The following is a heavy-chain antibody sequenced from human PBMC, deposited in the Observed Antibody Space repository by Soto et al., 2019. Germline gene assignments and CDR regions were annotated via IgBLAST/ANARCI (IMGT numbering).Heavy chain of an antibody. V-gene: IGHV3-23*01. CDR3: VKGGINDFSNPSHHGFDP. D-gene: IGHD3-3*01. Sequence: EVQLLESGGGLVQPGGSLRLSCAPSGFTISNFAMSWVRQAPGKGLEWVSGISGGGGNTYYEDSVRGRFTISRDNSKNTLFLQMNYLRDEDTAGYYCVKGGINDFSNPSHHGFDPWGQGTLVSVSS. J-gene: IGHJ5*02. CDR2: ISGGGGNT. CDR1: GFTISNFA.